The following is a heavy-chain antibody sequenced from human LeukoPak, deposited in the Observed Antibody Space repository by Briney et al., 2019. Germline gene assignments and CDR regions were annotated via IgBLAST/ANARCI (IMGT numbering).Heavy chain of an antibody. CDR3: ARQQSRALWFGEDYFDY. CDR1: GGSISSSSYY. Sequence: SETLSLTCTVSGGSISSSSYYWGWIRQPPGKGLEWIGSIYYSGSTYCNPSLKSRVTISVDTSKNQFSLKLSSVTAADTALYYCARQQSRALWFGEDYFDYWGQGTLVTVSS. D-gene: IGHD3-10*01. CDR2: IYYSGST. V-gene: IGHV4-39*01. J-gene: IGHJ4*02.